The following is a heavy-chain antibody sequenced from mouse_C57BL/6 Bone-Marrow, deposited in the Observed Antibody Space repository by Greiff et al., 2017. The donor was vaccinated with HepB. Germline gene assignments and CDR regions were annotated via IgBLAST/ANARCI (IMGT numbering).Heavy chain of an antibody. CDR3: ARVGYSNPPWFAY. D-gene: IGHD2-5*01. CDR1: GYTFTSYG. V-gene: IGHV1-81*01. CDR2: IYPRSGNT. J-gene: IGHJ3*01. Sequence: QVQLKESGAELARPGASVKLSCKASGYTFTSYGISWVKQRTGQGLEWIGEIYPRSGNTYYNEKFKGKATLTADKSSSTAYMELRSLTSEDSAVYFCARVGYSNPPWFAYWGQGTLVTVSA.